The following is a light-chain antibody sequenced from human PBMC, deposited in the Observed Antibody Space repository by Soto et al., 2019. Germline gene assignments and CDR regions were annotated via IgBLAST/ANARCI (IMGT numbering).Light chain of an antibody. CDR2: DVN. CDR1: SSDVGAYNY. J-gene: IGLJ1*01. Sequence: QSALTQPASVSGSPEQSIAISCTRTSSDVGAYNYVSWYQHHPGKAPKLMIYDVNNRPSGVSNRFSGSKSGNTASLTISGLQAEDEADYYCTSYTSSSTYVFGTGTKLTVL. V-gene: IGLV2-14*03. CDR3: TSYTSSSTYV.